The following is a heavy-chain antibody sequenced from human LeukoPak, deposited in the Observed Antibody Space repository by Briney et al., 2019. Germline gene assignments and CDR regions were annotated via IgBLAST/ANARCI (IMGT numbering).Heavy chain of an antibody. CDR3: ARTRYSYYYYMDV. D-gene: IGHD1-26*01. CDR2: IYPGDSDT. V-gene: IGHV5-51*01. CDR1: GYSFTTYW. J-gene: IGHJ6*03. Sequence: GESLKISCKGSGYSFTTYWIGWVRQMPGKGLEWMGIIYPGDSDTRYSPSFQGQVTISADKSISTAYLQWSSLKPSDTAMYYCARTRYSYYYYMDVWGKGTTVTISS.